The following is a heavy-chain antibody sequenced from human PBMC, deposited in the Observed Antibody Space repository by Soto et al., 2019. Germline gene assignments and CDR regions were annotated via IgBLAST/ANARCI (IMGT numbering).Heavy chain of an antibody. Sequence: PGGSLRLSCAASGFTFSSYSMNWVRQAPGKGLEWVSSISSSSSYIYYADSVKGRFTISRDNAKNSLYLQMNSLRAEDTAVYYCARAEHRDGYNPRYWGQGTLVTVSS. D-gene: IGHD5-12*01. CDR2: ISSSSSYI. J-gene: IGHJ4*02. CDR1: GFTFSSYS. V-gene: IGHV3-21*01. CDR3: ARAEHRDGYNPRY.